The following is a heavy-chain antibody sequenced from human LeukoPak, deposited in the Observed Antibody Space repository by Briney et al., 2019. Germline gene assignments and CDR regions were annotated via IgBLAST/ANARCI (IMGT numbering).Heavy chain of an antibody. V-gene: IGHV3-48*01. J-gene: IGHJ4*02. D-gene: IGHD3-16*01. CDR2: ISSSSSTI. CDR1: GFTFSSYN. CDR3: ARDLGGGRPPLDY. Sequence: GGSLRLSCAASGFTFSSYNMNWVRQAPGKGLEWVSYISSSSSTIYYADSVKGRFTISRDKSKNMVYLQMDTLRVEDTAVYYCARDLGGGRPPLDYWGQGSLVTVSS.